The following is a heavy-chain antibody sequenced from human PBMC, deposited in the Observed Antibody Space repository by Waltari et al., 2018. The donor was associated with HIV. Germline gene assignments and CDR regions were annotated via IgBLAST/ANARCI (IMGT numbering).Heavy chain of an antibody. CDR2: IYYSGST. CDR3: ARGEPYEGGDY. Sequence: QVQLQESGPGLVKPSETLSLTCTVSGGSISSYYWSWIRQPPGKGLEWIGYIYYSGSTNYNPSLKSRVTISVDTSKNQFSLKLSSVTAADTAVYYCARGEPYEGGDYWGQGTLVTVSS. J-gene: IGHJ4*02. D-gene: IGHD3-3*01. CDR1: GGSISSYY. V-gene: IGHV4-59*01.